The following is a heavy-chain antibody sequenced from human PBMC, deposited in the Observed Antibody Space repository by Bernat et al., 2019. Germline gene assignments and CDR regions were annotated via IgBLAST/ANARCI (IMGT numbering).Heavy chain of an antibody. D-gene: IGHD3-10*01. CDR3: ARRSRVSTMVQGVSPKVQNYYYYMDV. CDR2: IWYDGSNK. J-gene: IGHJ6*03. CDR1: GFTFSSYG. V-gene: IGHV3-33*01. Sequence: QVQLVESGGGVVQPGRSLRLSCAASGFTFSSYGMHWVRQAPGKGLEWVAVIWYDGSNKYYADSVKGRFTISRDNSKNTLYLQMNSLRAEDTAVYYCARRSRVSTMVQGVSPKVQNYYYYMDVWGKGTTVTVSS.